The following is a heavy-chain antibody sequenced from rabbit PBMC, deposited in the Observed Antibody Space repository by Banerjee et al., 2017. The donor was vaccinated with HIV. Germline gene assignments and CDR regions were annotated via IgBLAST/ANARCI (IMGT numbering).Heavy chain of an antibody. J-gene: IGHJ2*01. CDR2: IDDDSSGRS. Sequence: QSLEESGGDLVKPGASLTLTCKASGFDFSSNAMCWVRQAPGKGLEWIACIDDDSSGRSFYANWAKGRFTISKTSSTTVTLQMTSLTAADTATYFCARAIYGGAFDPRGPGTLVTV. D-gene: IGHD2-1*01. V-gene: IGHV1S40*01. CDR3: ARAIYGGAFDP. CDR1: GFDFSSNA.